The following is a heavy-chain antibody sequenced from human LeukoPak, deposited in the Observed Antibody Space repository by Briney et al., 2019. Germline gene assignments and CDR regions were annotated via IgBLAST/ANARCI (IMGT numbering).Heavy chain of an antibody. Sequence: PGGSLRLSCAASGFTFSDYYMSWIRQAPGKGLEWVSYISSSGSTIYYADSVKGRFTISRDNSKNTLYLQMNSLRAEDTAVYYCARDGLAHYYDSSGYYSENYYYGMDVWGQGTTVTVSS. CDR3: ARDGLAHYYDSSGYYSENYYYGMDV. CDR1: GFTFSDYY. D-gene: IGHD3-22*01. J-gene: IGHJ6*02. CDR2: ISSSGSTI. V-gene: IGHV3-11*04.